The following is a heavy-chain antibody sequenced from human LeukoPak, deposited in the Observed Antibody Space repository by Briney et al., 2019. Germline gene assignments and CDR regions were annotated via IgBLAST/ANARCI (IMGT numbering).Heavy chain of an antibody. Sequence: GASVKVSCKASGGTFSSYAISWVRQAPGQGLEWMGGIIPIFGTANYAQKFQGRVTITRDTSASTAYMELSSLRSEDTAVYYCARERGITMVRGATRNWFDPWGQGTLVTVSS. D-gene: IGHD3-10*01. V-gene: IGHV1-69*05. J-gene: IGHJ5*02. CDR2: IIPIFGTA. CDR1: GGTFSSYA. CDR3: ARERGITMVRGATRNWFDP.